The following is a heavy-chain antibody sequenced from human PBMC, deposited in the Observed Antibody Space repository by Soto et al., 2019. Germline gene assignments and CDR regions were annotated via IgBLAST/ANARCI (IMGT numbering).Heavy chain of an antibody. Sequence: XSVKVSCKVSGYTLTELSMHWVRQAPGKGLEWMGGFDPEDGETIYAQKFQGRVTMTEDTSTDTAYMELRSLRSEDTAVYYCATVITIFGVVPGAFDIWGQGTMVTVSS. CDR2: FDPEDGET. V-gene: IGHV1-24*01. CDR3: ATVITIFGVVPGAFDI. D-gene: IGHD3-3*01. CDR1: GYTLTELS. J-gene: IGHJ3*02.